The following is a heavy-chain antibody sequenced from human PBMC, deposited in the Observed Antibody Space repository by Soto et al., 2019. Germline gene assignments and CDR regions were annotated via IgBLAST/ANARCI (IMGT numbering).Heavy chain of an antibody. V-gene: IGHV4-39*01. D-gene: IGHD3-22*01. CDR1: GDFISNTTYY. Sequence: SETLSLTCSVSGDFISNTTYYWGWVRQAPGKGLEWVGSIYFSGSGTSHYTTSLKSRVTISASTSTNQCSLKLTSLTAADTAVYYCARPRYSFCTSGYYPFDYWGQGTLVTVSS. CDR3: ARPRYSFCTSGYYPFDY. CDR2: IYFSGSGTS. J-gene: IGHJ4*02.